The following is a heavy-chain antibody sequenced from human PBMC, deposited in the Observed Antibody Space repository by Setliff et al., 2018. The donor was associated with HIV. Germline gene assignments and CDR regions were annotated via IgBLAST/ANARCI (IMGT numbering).Heavy chain of an antibody. CDR1: GFTFSSYA. CDR3: AQAQTSVSGSYYQYLQH. Sequence: GGSLRLSCAASGFTFSSYAMTWVRQAPGKGLEWVSSLSGSGGSTYYADSVKGRFTISRDNSKNTLYLRMNSLRAEDTAVYYCAQAQTSVSGSYYQYLQHWGQGTLVTVSS. V-gene: IGHV3-23*01. J-gene: IGHJ1*01. D-gene: IGHD3-10*01. CDR2: LSGSGGST.